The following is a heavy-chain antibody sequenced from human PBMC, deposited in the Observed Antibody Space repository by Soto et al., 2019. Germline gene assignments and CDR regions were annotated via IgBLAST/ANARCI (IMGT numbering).Heavy chain of an antibody. CDR3: ARGPGVYGDYVFNWYFDL. CDR1: GGSFSGYY. V-gene: IGHV4-34*01. CDR2: INHSGST. J-gene: IGHJ2*01. D-gene: IGHD4-17*01. Sequence: SETLSLTCAVYGGSFSGYYWSWIRQPPVKGLEWIGEINHSGSTNYNPSLKSRVTISVDTSKNQFSLKLSSVTAADTAVYYCARGPGVYGDYVFNWYFDLWGRGTLVTVSS.